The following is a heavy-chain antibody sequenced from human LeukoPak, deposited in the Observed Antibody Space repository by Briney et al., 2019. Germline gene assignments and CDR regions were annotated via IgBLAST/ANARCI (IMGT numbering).Heavy chain of an antibody. Sequence: PGGSLRLSCAASGFIFSNYDMHWVRQAPGKGLDWVAFISYYGSSKYYADSVKGRFTISRDNSKNTLYLQMNGLRAEDTTVYYCTSLGETVDYWGQGTLVTVSS. V-gene: IGHV3-30*03. J-gene: IGHJ4*02. CDR3: TSLGETVDY. D-gene: IGHD4-17*01. CDR1: GFIFSNYD. CDR2: ISYYGSSK.